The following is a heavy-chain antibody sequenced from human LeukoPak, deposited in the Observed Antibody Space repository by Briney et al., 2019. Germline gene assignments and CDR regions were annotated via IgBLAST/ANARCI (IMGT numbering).Heavy chain of an antibody. CDR3: ARKGYYYGSGSYPY. Sequence: SETLSLTCAVYGGSFSGYYWSWIRQPPGKGLEWIGEINHSGSTNYNPSLKSRVTISVDTSKNQFSLKLSSVTAADTAVYYCARKGYYYGSGSYPYWGQGTLVTVSS. CDR2: INHSGST. D-gene: IGHD3-10*01. J-gene: IGHJ4*02. CDR1: GGSFSGYY. V-gene: IGHV4-34*01.